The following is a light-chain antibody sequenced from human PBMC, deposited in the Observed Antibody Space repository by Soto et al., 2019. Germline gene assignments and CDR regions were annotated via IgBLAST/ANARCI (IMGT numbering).Light chain of an antibody. CDR3: SSYGSTSARYV. CDR1: SSDVGAYNY. V-gene: IGLV2-14*01. Sequence: QSALAQPASVSGSPGQSITISCTGTSSDVGAYNYVSWYQQHPGKAPKLMIYEVRGRPSGVSNRFSVSKSGNTASLTISGLQAEDEGDYFCSSYGSTSARYVFGTGTKLTVL. J-gene: IGLJ1*01. CDR2: EVR.